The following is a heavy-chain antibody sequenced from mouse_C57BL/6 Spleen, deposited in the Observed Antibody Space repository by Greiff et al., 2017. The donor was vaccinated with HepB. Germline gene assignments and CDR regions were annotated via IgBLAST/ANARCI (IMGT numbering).Heavy chain of an antibody. J-gene: IGHJ1*03. CDR1: GYSITSGYY. CDR3: ARGYWYFDV. V-gene: IGHV3-6*01. CDR2: ISYDGSN. Sequence: EVQLQESGPGLVKPSQSLSLTCSVTGYSITSGYYWNWIRQFPGNKLEWMGYISYDGSNNYNPSLKNRISITRDTSKNQFFLKLNSVTTEETATYYCARGYWYFDVWGTGTTDTGSS.